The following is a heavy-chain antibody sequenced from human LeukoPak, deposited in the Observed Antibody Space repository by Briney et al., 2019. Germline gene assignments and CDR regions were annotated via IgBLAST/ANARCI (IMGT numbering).Heavy chain of an antibody. CDR1: GFTFSRYS. Sequence: GGSLRLSCAASGFTFSRYSMNWVRQAPGKGLEWASSIAYSGTYTYYADSVKGRFTISRDNAKNSLYLQMNSLRAEDTAVYYCASWATGIDYWGQGTLVSVSS. D-gene: IGHD3-16*01. V-gene: IGHV3-21*04. CDR3: ASWATGIDY. CDR2: IAYSGTYT. J-gene: IGHJ4*02.